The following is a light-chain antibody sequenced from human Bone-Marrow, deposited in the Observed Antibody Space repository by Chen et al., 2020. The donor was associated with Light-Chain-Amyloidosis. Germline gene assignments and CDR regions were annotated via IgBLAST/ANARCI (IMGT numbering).Light chain of an antibody. CDR1: SSDVGGYNL. CDR3: ISHSSSGTLWV. CDR2: EFS. Sequence: SALTQPASGSGSPGQSITISCTGPSSDVGGYNLFSWYQQYTGKAPKLMIYEFSNRPSGVSNLFSGSKSGNTASLTISGLQAEDEADYYCISHSSSGTLWVFGGGTKLTVL. V-gene: IGLV2-14*01. J-gene: IGLJ3*02.